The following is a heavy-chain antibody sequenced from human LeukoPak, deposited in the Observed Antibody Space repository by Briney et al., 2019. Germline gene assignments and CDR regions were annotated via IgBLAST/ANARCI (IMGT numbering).Heavy chain of an antibody. Sequence: SETLSLTCTVSGGSISSYYWSWIRQPPGKGLEWIGYIYYSGSANYSPSLKSRVTISVDTSKNQFSLKLSSVTAADTAVYYCARVTSRPGAYGDHFDYWGQGTLVTVSS. CDR3: ARVTSRPGAYGDHFDY. CDR1: GGSISSYY. J-gene: IGHJ4*02. V-gene: IGHV4-59*01. CDR2: IYYSGSA. D-gene: IGHD4-17*01.